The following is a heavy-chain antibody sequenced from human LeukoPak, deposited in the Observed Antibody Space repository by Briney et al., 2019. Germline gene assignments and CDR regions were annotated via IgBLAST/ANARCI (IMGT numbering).Heavy chain of an antibody. CDR3: ARAGGYDILTGYHQQYIDV. J-gene: IGHJ6*03. D-gene: IGHD3-9*01. Sequence: GASVKVSCKASGYTFTGYYMHWVRQAPGQGLEWMGWINPNSGGTNYAQKFQGRVTMTRDTSISTAYMEVSRLRSDDTAVYYCARAGGYDILTGYHQQYIDVWGKGTTVTISS. V-gene: IGHV1-2*02. CDR1: GYTFTGYY. CDR2: INPNSGGT.